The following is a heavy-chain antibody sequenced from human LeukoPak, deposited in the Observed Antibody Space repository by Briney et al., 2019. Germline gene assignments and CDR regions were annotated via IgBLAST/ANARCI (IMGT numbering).Heavy chain of an antibody. CDR3: ARVLYRYINAFDI. D-gene: IGHD1-1*01. CDR2: IYYSGST. CDR1: GGSISSYY. Sequence: PSETLSLTCTVSGGSISSYYWSWIRQPPGKGLEWIGYIYYSGSTNYNPSLKSRVTISVDTSKNQFSLKLSSETAADTAVYYCARVLYRYINAFDIWGQGTMVTVSS. V-gene: IGHV4-59*01. J-gene: IGHJ3*02.